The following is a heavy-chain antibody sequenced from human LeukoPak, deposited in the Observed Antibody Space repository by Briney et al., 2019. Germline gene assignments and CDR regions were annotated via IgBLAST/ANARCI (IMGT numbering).Heavy chain of an antibody. V-gene: IGHV4-61*08. Sequence: PSETLSLTCTVSGGSISSGDYYWSWIRQPPGKGLEWIGYISRSGSTNYNPSLKSRVTISVDTSKNRFSLKLSSVTAADTAVYYCARVTRAYDTYGYYSTFDYWGQGTLVTVSS. CDR2: ISRSGST. CDR3: ARVTRAYDTYGYYSTFDY. J-gene: IGHJ4*02. D-gene: IGHD3-16*01. CDR1: GGSISSGDYY.